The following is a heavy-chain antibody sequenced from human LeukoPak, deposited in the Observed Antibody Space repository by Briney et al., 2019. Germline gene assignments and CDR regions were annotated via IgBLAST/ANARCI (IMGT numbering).Heavy chain of an antibody. D-gene: IGHD3-10*01. CDR1: GGSISSSSYY. CDR2: IYYSGST. Sequence: SSETLSLTCTVSGGSISSSSYYWSWIRQPPGKGLEWIAYIYYSGSTNYNPSLKSRVTISVDTSKNQFSLKLSSVTAADTAVYYCARRYGSGSSGTFDYWGQGTLVTVSS. J-gene: IGHJ4*02. V-gene: IGHV4-61*01. CDR3: ARRYGSGSSGTFDY.